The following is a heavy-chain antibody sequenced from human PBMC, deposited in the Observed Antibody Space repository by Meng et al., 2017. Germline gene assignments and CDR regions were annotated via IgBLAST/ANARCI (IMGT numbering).Heavy chain of an antibody. V-gene: IGHV1-18*01. CDR3: AIHLCRGGSCYPYWYFDL. CDR1: GYTFTSYG. Sequence: QVQLGQSGAEVKKPGASVKASCKASGYTFTSYGISWVRQAPGQGLEWMGWISAYNGNTNYAQKLQGRVTMTTDTSTSTAYMELRSLRSDDTAVYYCAIHLCRGGSCYPYWYFDLWGRGTLVTVSS. D-gene: IGHD2-15*01. CDR2: ISAYNGNT. J-gene: IGHJ2*01.